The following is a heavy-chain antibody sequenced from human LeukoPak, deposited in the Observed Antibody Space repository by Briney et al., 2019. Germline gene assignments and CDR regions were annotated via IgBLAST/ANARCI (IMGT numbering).Heavy chain of an antibody. CDR2: IYYSGSA. Sequence: SQTLSLTCTVSGGSISSSSYYWGWIRQPPGKGLEWIGIIYYSGSAYYNTSLKSRVTISVDTSKNQFSLKLSSVTAADTAVYYCARRSYGSGPTLDYWGQGTLVTVSS. V-gene: IGHV4-39*01. CDR3: ARRSYGSGPTLDY. J-gene: IGHJ4*02. CDR1: GGSISSSSYY. D-gene: IGHD3-10*01.